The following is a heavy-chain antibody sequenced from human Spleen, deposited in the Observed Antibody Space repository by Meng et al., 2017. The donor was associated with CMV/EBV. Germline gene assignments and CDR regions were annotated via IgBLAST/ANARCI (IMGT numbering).Heavy chain of an antibody. Sequence: GGSLRLSCAASGFTFSSYNMNWVRQAPGKGLEWVSFITSSSSTIYYADSVRGRFTISRDNSKNTLYLQMNSLSTEDTAMYYCAKHKSQFYYDSSGRYFDYWGQGTLVTVSS. CDR2: ITSSSSTI. CDR1: GFTFSSYN. D-gene: IGHD3-22*01. CDR3: AKHKSQFYYDSSGRYFDY. V-gene: IGHV3-48*01. J-gene: IGHJ4*02.